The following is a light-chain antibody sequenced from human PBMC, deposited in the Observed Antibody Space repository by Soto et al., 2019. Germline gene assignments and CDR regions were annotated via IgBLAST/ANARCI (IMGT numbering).Light chain of an antibody. V-gene: IGKV3-20*01. CDR2: GAS. Sequence: EIVLTQSPGTLSLSPGERATLSCRASQSVSSSYLAWYQQKPGQAPRLLIYGASSRATGIPDRFSGSGSGTDFTLTISRLEPEDFXXXXXXXYXSSHWTFGQGTKVEIK. J-gene: IGKJ1*01. CDR3: XXYXSSHWT. CDR1: QSVSSSY.